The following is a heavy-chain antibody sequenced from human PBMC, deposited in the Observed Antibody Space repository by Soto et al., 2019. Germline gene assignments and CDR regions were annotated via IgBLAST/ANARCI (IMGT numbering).Heavy chain of an antibody. J-gene: IGHJ6*02. D-gene: IGHD1-26*01. CDR3: ARDGREASGMDV. Sequence: PSETLSLTCTVSGGSISSHYWSWVRQAPGKGLEWIGHIYYRGSTNYNPSLRSRSTISVDTSKNQISLKLNSVTTADAAVYYCARDGREASGMDVWGQGTKVTVSS. V-gene: IGHV4-59*11. CDR1: GGSISSHY. CDR2: IYYRGST.